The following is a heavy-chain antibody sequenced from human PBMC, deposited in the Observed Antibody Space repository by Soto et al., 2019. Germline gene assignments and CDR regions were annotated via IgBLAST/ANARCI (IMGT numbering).Heavy chain of an antibody. Sequence: VQLVESGGGVVQPGGSLRLSCAASGFSVSSNYMTWVRQAPGKGLEWVSVIYSGGNTFYADSVKGRFTISRDNSKNTLYLQMNSLRAEDTAVYYCARDLGRILDYWGQGTLVTVSS. CDR3: ARDLGRILDY. CDR1: GFSVSSNY. CDR2: IYSGGNT. J-gene: IGHJ4*02. V-gene: IGHV3-66*01. D-gene: IGHD7-27*01.